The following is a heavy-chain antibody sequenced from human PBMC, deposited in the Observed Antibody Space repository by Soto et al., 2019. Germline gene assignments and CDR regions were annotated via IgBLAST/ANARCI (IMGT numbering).Heavy chain of an antibody. Sequence: EVQLLESGGGLVQPGGSLRLSCAASGFTFSSYAMSWVRQAPGKGLEWVSAISGSGGSTYYADSVKGRFTISRNNSKNTLYLQMNSLRAEDTAVYYCAKYSSGWYHPFDYWGQGTLVTVSS. D-gene: IGHD6-19*01. CDR1: GFTFSSYA. CDR2: ISGSGGST. J-gene: IGHJ4*02. V-gene: IGHV3-23*01. CDR3: AKYSSGWYHPFDY.